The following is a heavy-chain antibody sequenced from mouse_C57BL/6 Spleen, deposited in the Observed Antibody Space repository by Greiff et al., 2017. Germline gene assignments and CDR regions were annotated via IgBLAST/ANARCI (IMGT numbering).Heavy chain of an antibody. Sequence: VQLQQSGAELARPGASVKMSCKASGYTFTSYTMHWVKQRPGQGLEWIGYINPSSGYTKYNQKFKDKATLTADKSSSTAYMQLSSLTSEDSAVYYCARSPYDSYAMDYWVQGTSGTVSS. CDR1: GYTFTSYT. J-gene: IGHJ4*01. CDR2: INPSSGYT. CDR3: ARSPYDSYAMDY. V-gene: IGHV1-4*01.